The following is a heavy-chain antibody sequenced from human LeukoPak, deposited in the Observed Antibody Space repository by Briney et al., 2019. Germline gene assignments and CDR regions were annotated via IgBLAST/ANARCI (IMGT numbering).Heavy chain of an antibody. CDR3: ARDRTLYSSDLDY. CDR2: IWYDGSNK. D-gene: IGHD6-19*01. J-gene: IGHJ4*02. CDR1: GFTFSIYG. V-gene: IGHV3-33*01. Sequence: GRSLRLSCAASGFTFSIYGMHWVRQAPGKGLEWVAVIWYDGSNKYYADSVKGRFTISRDNSKNTLYLQMNSLRAEDTAVYYCARDRTLYSSDLDYWGQGTLVTVSS.